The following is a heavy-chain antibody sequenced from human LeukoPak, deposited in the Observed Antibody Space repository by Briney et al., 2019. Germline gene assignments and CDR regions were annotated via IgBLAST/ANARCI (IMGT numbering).Heavy chain of an antibody. CDR3: ARGTYGDYVWEYSGYYFDY. J-gene: IGHJ4*02. Sequence: SETLSLTCTVSGGSISSYYWSWIRQPAGEGLEWIGRIYTSGSTNYNPSLKSRVTISVDRSKNQFSLKLSSVTAADTAVYYCARGTYGDYVWEYSGYYFDYWGQGTLVTVSS. V-gene: IGHV4-4*07. D-gene: IGHD4-17*01. CDR2: IYTSGST. CDR1: GGSISSYY.